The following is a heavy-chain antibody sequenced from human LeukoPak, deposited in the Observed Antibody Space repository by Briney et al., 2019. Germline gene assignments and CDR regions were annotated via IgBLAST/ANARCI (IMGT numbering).Heavy chain of an antibody. CDR2: ISGSGGST. V-gene: IGHV3-23*01. J-gene: IGHJ3*02. CDR1: GFTFSSYA. D-gene: IGHD3-10*01. Sequence: GGSLRLSCAASGFTFSSYAMSWVRQAPGKGLEWVSAISGSGGSTHYADSVKGRFTISRDNSKNTLYLQMNSLRAEDTAVYYCAKDFADITMVRGVIMRAFDIWGQGTMVTVSS. CDR3: AKDFADITMVRGVIMRAFDI.